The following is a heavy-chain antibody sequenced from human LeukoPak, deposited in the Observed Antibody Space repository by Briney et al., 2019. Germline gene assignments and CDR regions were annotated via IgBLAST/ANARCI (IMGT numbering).Heavy chain of an antibody. CDR2: INNVGNII. CDR3: ARDLGYCSGSTCYVGYFDY. J-gene: IGHJ4*02. Sequence: GGSLRLSCAASGFTLTDNYMSWIRQAPGKGLEWVAYINNVGNIIYYADSVKGRFTISRDNSKNTLYLQMNSLRAEDTAVYYCARDLGYCSGSTCYVGYFDYWGRGTQVTVSS. CDR1: GFTLTDNY. V-gene: IGHV3-66*01. D-gene: IGHD2-15*01.